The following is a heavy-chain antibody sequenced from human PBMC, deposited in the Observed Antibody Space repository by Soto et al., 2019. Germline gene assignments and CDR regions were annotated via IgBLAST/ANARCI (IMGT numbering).Heavy chain of an antibody. D-gene: IGHD3-10*01. J-gene: IGHJ6*02. CDR1: GFTFSSYG. V-gene: IGHV3-30*18. CDR2: ISYDGSNK. CDR3: AKQFPRYGSGTLVGYYGMDV. Sequence: AGGSLRLSCAASGFTFSSYGMHWVRQAPGKGLEWVAVISYDGSNKYYADSVKGRFTISRDNSKNTLYLQMNSLRAEDTAVYYCAKQFPRYGSGTLVGYYGMDVWGQGTTVTVSS.